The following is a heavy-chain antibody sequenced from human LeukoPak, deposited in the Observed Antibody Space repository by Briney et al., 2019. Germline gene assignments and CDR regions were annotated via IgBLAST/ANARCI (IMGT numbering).Heavy chain of an antibody. D-gene: IGHD3-10*01. CDR2: ISSSSSTI. V-gene: IGHV3-48*04. CDR3: ARGPGFGELLFDY. Sequence: GGSLRLSCAASGFTFSSYSMNWVRQAPGKGLEWVSYISSSSSTIYYADSVKGRFTISRDNAKNSLYLQMNSLRAEGTAVYYCARGPGFGELLFDYWGQGTLVTVSS. CDR1: GFTFSSYS. J-gene: IGHJ4*02.